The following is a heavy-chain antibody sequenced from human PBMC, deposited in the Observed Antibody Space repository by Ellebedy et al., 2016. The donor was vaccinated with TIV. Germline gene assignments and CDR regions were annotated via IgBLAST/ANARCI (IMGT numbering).Heavy chain of an antibody. CDR3: ARGSAYGDYGSQGLDY. V-gene: IGHV4-59*01. Sequence: SETLSLTXTVSGGSISSYYWSWIRQPPGKGLEWIGYIYYSGSTNYNPSLKSRVTISVDTSKNQFSLKLSSVTAADTAVYYCARGSAYGDYGSQGLDYWGQGTLVTVSS. CDR2: IYYSGST. J-gene: IGHJ4*02. D-gene: IGHD4-17*01. CDR1: GGSISSYY.